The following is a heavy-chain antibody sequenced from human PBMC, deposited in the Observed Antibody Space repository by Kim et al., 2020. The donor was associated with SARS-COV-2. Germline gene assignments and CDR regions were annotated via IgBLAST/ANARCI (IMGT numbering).Heavy chain of an antibody. D-gene: IGHD3-10*01. CDR1: GYTFTSYD. CDR3: ARESKKEWFGELLFYYYGMDV. J-gene: IGHJ6*02. V-gene: IGHV1-8*01. Sequence: ASVKVSCKASGYTFTSYDINWVRQATGQGLEWMGWMNPNSGNTGYAQKFQGRVTMTRNTSISTAYMELSSLRSEDTAVYYCARESKKEWFGELLFYYYGMDVWGQGTTVTVSS. CDR2: MNPNSGNT.